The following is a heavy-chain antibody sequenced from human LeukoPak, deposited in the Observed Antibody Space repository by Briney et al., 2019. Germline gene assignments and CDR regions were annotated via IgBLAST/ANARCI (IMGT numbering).Heavy chain of an antibody. Sequence: GGSLRLSCAASGFIFGTYWMNWVRQAPGKGLEWVANIKQDGSEKYYVDSVKGRFTISRDNAKSSLYLQMNSLRPEDTAVYYCARWDLYGIVGANFDYWGQGTLVTVSS. CDR3: ARWDLYGIVGANFDY. J-gene: IGHJ4*02. CDR1: GFIFGTYW. D-gene: IGHD1-26*01. CDR2: IKQDGSEK. V-gene: IGHV3-7*01.